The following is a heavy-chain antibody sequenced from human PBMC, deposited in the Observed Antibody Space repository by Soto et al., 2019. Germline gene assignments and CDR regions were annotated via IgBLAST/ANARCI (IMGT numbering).Heavy chain of an antibody. Sequence: EVQLLESGGGLVQPGGSLRLSCGASGFTFSTYAMSWVRQAPGKGLEWVSAISETGAKTYYADSVKGRFTISRDNSKKTLYLQMDSLRAEDTAVYYCAKDKSGTTSFDYWGQGTLVTVSS. CDR3: AKDKSGTTSFDY. J-gene: IGHJ4*02. CDR2: ISETGAKT. CDR1: GFTFSTYA. D-gene: IGHD1-1*01. V-gene: IGHV3-23*01.